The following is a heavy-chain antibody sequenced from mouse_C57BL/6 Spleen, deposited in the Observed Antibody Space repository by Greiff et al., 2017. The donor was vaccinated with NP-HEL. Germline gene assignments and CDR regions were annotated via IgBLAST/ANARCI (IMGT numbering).Heavy chain of an antibody. V-gene: IGHV1-54*01. CDR3: ARELGTTVDY. CDR2: INPGSGGT. Sequence: QVQLQQSGAELVRPGTSVKVSCKASGYAFTNYLIEWVKQRPGQGLEWIGVINPGSGGTNYNEKFKGKATLTADKSSSTAYMQLSSLTSEDSAVYFCARELGTTVDYWGQGTTLTVSS. CDR1: GYAFTNYL. D-gene: IGHD1-1*01. J-gene: IGHJ2*01.